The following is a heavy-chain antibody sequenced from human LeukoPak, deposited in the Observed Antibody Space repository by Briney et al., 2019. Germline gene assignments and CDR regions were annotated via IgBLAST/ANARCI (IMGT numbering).Heavy chain of an antibody. J-gene: IGHJ6*02. CDR2: MNPNSGNT. V-gene: IGHV1-8*01. CDR3: ARGPELWFRAYYYYYGMDV. Sequence: ASVKVSCKASGYTFTSYDINWVRQATGQGLEWMGWMNPNSGNTGYAQKFQGRVTMTRNTSISTAYMELSSLRSEDTAVYYCARGPELWFRAYYYYYGMDVWGQGTTVTVSS. CDR1: GYTFTSYD. D-gene: IGHD3-10*01.